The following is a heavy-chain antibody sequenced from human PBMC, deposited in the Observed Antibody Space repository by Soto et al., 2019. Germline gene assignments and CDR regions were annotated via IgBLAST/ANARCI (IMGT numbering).Heavy chain of an antibody. D-gene: IGHD2-15*01. CDR3: ARDLTIVPATHPRLENYGMDV. Sequence: QVQLVQSAGEVKKPGASVKVSCKASGYSFTSYGISWVRRAPGQGLEWMGWISPYNGHTQFVERFQGRVTMTTDTATKTAYMELRKVRSDDTAHYYCARDLTIVPATHPRLENYGMDVWGQGTTVIVSS. CDR1: GYSFTSYG. CDR2: ISPYNGHT. J-gene: IGHJ6*02. V-gene: IGHV1-18*01.